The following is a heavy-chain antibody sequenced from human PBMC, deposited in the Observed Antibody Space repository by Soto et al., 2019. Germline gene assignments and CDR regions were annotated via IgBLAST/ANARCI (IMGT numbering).Heavy chain of an antibody. D-gene: IGHD2-2*01. CDR1: GFTFSNYA. CDR2: ISDSGDRT. J-gene: IGHJ4*02. Sequence: GSLRLSCSASGFTFSNYAMGWVRQAPGKGLEWVSPISDSGDRTYYADSVKCRFTISRDNSRNTLYLQMNSLRAEDTAVYYCGKSSSEFLRDLSHWGQGTVVEVSS. V-gene: IGHV3-23*01. CDR3: GKSSSEFLRDLSH.